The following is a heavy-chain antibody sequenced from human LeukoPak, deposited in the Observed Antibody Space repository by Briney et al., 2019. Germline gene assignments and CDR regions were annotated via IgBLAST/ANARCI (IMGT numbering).Heavy chain of an antibody. CDR3: ARLLGSSGTLGY. J-gene: IGHJ4*02. Sequence: SETLSLTCTVSGGSISSYYWSWIRQPPGKGREWIGYIYYSGSTNYNPSLRSRVTISVDTSKNQFSLKLSSVTAADTAVYYCARLLGSSGTLGYWGQGTLVTVSS. D-gene: IGHD3-10*01. CDR2: IYYSGST. CDR1: GGSISSYY. V-gene: IGHV4-59*08.